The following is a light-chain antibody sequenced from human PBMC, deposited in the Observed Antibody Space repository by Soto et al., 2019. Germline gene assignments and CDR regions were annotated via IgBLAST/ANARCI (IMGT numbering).Light chain of an antibody. Sequence: DVVLTQTPLSSPVTLGQPASISCRSSRSLLHGDGNTYLSWLQQRPGQPPRLLIYKVSNRFSGVPGRFSGRCAGTDFTLKISRVEAEDVGVYCCMQFTQFPRTFGQGTKVEIK. CDR2: KVS. CDR1: RSLLHGDGNTY. V-gene: IGKV2-24*01. CDR3: MQFTQFPRT. J-gene: IGKJ1*01.